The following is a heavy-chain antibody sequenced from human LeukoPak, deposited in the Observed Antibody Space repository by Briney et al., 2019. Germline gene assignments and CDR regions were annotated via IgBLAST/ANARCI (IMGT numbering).Heavy chain of an antibody. V-gene: IGHV4-39*01. J-gene: IGHJ4*02. CDR3: ARPYYDSSGYYQICYFGY. CDR1: GGSISSSSYY. Sequence: SETLSLTCTVSGGSISSSSYYWGWIRQPPGKGLEWIGSIYYSGSTYYNPSLKSRVTISVDTSKNQFSLNLSSVTAADTAVYYCARPYYDSSGYYQICYFGYWGQGTLVTVSS. CDR2: IYYSGST. D-gene: IGHD3-22*01.